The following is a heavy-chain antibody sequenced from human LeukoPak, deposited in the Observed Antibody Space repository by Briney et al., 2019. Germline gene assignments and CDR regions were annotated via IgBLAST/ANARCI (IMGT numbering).Heavy chain of an antibody. D-gene: IGHD3-10*01. J-gene: IGHJ4*02. CDR3: AKHGFGVFEGY. V-gene: IGHV3-23*01. CDR1: GFTFSSYA. CDR2: ISGSGGST. Sequence: PGGSLRLSCAASGFTFSSYAMSWVRQAPGKGLQWVSGISGSGGSTYYADSVKGRFTISRDNSKNTLYLQMNSLRAEGTAVYYCAKHGFGVFEGYWGQGTLVTVSS.